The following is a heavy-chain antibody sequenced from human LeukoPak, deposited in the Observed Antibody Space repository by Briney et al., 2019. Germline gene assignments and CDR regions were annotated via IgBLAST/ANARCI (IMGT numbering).Heavy chain of an antibody. CDR3: ARDRSEDSGYRSYFDY. CDR1: GITFSSYS. J-gene: IGHJ4*02. CDR2: ISSSSSYI. D-gene: IGHD5-12*01. V-gene: IGHV3-21*01. Sequence: PGGPRRLSCEASGITFSSYSMTGVRRAPGKGFECVSSISSSSSYIYYADSVKGRFTISRDNAKNSLYLQMNSLRAEDTAVYYCARDRSEDSGYRSYFDYWGQGTLVTVSS.